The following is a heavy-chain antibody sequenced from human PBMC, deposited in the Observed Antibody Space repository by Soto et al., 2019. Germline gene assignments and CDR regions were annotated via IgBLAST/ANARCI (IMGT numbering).Heavy chain of an antibody. CDR1: GFSLSTSGMC. J-gene: IGHJ6*03. V-gene: IGHV2-70*11. Sequence: SGPTLVNPTQTLTLTCTFSGFSLSTSGMCVSWIRKPPGKALEWLARIDWDDDKYYSTSLKTRLTISKDTSKNQVVFTMTNMDPVDTATYYCARTQNYCSSTSCYYYYYMDVWGKGTTVTVSS. D-gene: IGHD2-2*01. CDR3: ARTQNYCSSTSCYYYYYMDV. CDR2: IDWDDDK.